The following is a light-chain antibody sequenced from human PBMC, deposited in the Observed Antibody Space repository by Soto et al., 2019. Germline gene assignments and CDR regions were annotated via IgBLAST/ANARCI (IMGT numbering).Light chain of an antibody. CDR1: TGAVTSGYY. J-gene: IGLJ3*02. CDR3: LLYYGGAQV. CDR2: STS. V-gene: IGLV7-43*01. Sequence: QTVVTQEPSLTVSPGGTVTLTCASSTGAVTSGYYPNWFQQKPGQAPRALIYSTSNKRSWTPARFSGSLLGGKAALTLSGVQPEDEAEYYCLLYYGGAQVFGGGTQLTVL.